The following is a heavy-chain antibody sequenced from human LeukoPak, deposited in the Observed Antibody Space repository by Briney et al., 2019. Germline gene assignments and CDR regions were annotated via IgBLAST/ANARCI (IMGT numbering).Heavy chain of an antibody. D-gene: IGHD2-8*02. CDR1: GFTFSSYA. J-gene: IGHJ4*02. Sequence: GGSLRLSCAASGFTFSSYAMHWVRQAPGKGLEWVAVISYDGSNKYYADSVKGRFTISRDNSKNTLYLQMNSLRAEDTAVYYCARTGGSNVYWLIDYWGQGTLVTVSS. CDR3: ARTGGSNVYWLIDY. CDR2: ISYDGSNK. V-gene: IGHV3-30*04.